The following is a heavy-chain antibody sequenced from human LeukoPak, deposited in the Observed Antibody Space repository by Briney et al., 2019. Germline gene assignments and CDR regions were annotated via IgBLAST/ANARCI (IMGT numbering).Heavy chain of an antibody. CDR3: ARVLSLGIDVYDGMDV. J-gene: IGHJ6*02. CDR1: GFTFSSYW. D-gene: IGHD7-27*01. V-gene: IGHV3-7*01. Sequence: GGSLRLSCAASGFTFSSYWMSWVRQAPGKGLEWVANIKQDGSEKYYVDSVKGRFTISRDNAKNSLYLQMNSLRAEDTAVYYCARVLSLGIDVYDGMDVWGQGTTVTVSS. CDR2: IKQDGSEK.